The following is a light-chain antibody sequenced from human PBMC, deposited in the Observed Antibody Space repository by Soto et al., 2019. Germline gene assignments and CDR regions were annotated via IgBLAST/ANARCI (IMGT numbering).Light chain of an antibody. CDR3: QQYNSYSPWT. J-gene: IGKJ1*01. V-gene: IGKV1-5*01. Sequence: DIQMTQSPCTLSASVVDRFTITCLASQSVNKWLAWFQQKPGKVPKLLIFDASTLQTGVPSRFGGGGSGTEFTLTISGLQPDDFATYYCQQYNSYSPWTFGPGTKVDI. CDR2: DAS. CDR1: QSVNKW.